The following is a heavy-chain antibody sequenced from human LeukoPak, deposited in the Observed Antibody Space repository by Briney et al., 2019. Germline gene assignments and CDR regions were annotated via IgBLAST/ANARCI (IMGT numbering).Heavy chain of an antibody. CDR3: ARELREGSSGWFYYYYGMDV. CDR1: GFTFSDYY. J-gene: IGHJ6*02. V-gene: IGHV3-11*04. Sequence: GGSLRLSCAASGFTFSDYYMSWVRQAPGKGLEWISYISSTNSVIYYADSVEGRFTISRDNAKNSVSLQMNSLRAEDTAVYYCARELREGSSGWFYYYYGMDVWGQGTTVTVSS. D-gene: IGHD6-19*01. CDR2: ISSTNSVI.